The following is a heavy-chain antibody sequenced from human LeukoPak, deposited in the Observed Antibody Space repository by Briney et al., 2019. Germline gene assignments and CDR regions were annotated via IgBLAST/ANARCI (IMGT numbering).Heavy chain of an antibody. J-gene: IGHJ4*02. D-gene: IGHD2-8*02. CDR1: GFTFTNYY. CDR3: AREESGGYFDY. Sequence: ASVKVSCKASGFTFTNYYMHWVRQAPGQGLEWMGLINPSGSSTNYAQKFRGRVTMTRDTSTTTVYMELSSLRSEDTAAYYCAREESGGYFDYGGQGTLVTVSS. V-gene: IGHV1-46*01. CDR2: INPSGSST.